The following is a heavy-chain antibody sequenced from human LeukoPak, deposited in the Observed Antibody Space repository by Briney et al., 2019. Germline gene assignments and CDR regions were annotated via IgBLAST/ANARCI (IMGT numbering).Heavy chain of an antibody. CDR2: INPNSGGT. J-gene: IGHJ4*02. CDR3: ARDPGYSGYDPRGYFDY. D-gene: IGHD5-12*01. V-gene: IGHV1-2*04. Sequence: GASVKVSCKASGYTFTGYYMHWVRQAPGQGLEWMGWINPNSGGTNYAQKFQGWVTMTRDTSISTAYMELSRLRSDDTAVYYCARDPGYSGYDPRGYFDYWGQGTLVTVSS. CDR1: GYTFTGYY.